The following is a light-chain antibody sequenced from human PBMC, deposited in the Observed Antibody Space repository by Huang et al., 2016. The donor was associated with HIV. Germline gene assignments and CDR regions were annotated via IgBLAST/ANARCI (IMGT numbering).Light chain of an antibody. J-gene: IGKJ4*01. CDR2: WAS. CDR3: QQYYSSPLT. Sequence: DIVMTQSPDSLAVSLGERATINDLAWYQQKPGQPPKLLIYWASTRESGVPDRFSGSGSETDFTLTISSLQAEDVAVYYCQQYYSSPLTFGGGTKVEIK. V-gene: IGKV4-1*01.